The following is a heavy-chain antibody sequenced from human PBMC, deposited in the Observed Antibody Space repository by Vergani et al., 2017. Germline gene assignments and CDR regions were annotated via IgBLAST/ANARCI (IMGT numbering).Heavy chain of an antibody. J-gene: IGHJ3*02. D-gene: IGHD5-24*01. CDR3: ARDHRDYNNYPGTFDI. Sequence: EVHLLESGGGLVQSGGSLRLSCAASGFTFSNFAVSWVRQAPGRGLAWVSSISGPGLSTYYADSVKGRFSISRDNSKSSLFLQMDSLRAEDTAVYYCARDHRDYNNYPGTFDIWGQGSMVTVSS. CDR1: GFTFSNFA. V-gene: IGHV3-23*01. CDR2: ISGPGLST.